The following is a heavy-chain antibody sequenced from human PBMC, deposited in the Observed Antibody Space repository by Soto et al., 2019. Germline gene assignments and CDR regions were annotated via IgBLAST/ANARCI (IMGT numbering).Heavy chain of an antibody. CDR3: ASYQQLFYCGTDCADY. V-gene: IGHV3-48*01. J-gene: IGHJ4*02. Sequence: EVQLVESGGGLVQPGGSLRLSCAASGFTFSSYGMNWVRQAPGKGLEWVSYISSSSSTIYYADSVKGRFTISRDNAKNSKYLQMNRLSAEDTVEYYCASYQQLFYCGTDCADYWGQGTLVTVSS. CDR2: ISSSSSTI. D-gene: IGHD2-21*02. CDR1: GFTFSSYG.